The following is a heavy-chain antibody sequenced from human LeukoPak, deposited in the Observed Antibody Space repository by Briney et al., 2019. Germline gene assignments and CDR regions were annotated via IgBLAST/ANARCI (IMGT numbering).Heavy chain of an antibody. V-gene: IGHV3-21*01. CDR3: ARESAGTFDY. D-gene: IGHD1-1*01. Sequence: NTGGSLRLSCAASGFTLSSYSMNWVRQAPGKGLEWVSSISSSSSYIYYADSVKGRFTISRDNAKNSLYLQMDSLRAEDTAVYYCARESAGTFDYWGQGTLVTVSS. J-gene: IGHJ4*02. CDR1: GFTLSSYS. CDR2: ISSSSSYI.